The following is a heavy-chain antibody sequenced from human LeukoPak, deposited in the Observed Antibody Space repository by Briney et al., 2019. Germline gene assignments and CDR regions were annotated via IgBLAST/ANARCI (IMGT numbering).Heavy chain of an antibody. J-gene: IGHJ4*02. V-gene: IGHV4-38-2*01. CDR1: GYSISSGYY. Sequence: SETLSLTCAVSGYSISSGYYWGWIRQPPGKGLEWIGSIYHSGSTYYNPSLKSRVTISVGTSKNQFSLKLSSVTAADTAVYYCARYGYSGGWGQGTLVTVSS. CDR2: IYHSGST. CDR3: ARYGYSGG. D-gene: IGHD6-19*01.